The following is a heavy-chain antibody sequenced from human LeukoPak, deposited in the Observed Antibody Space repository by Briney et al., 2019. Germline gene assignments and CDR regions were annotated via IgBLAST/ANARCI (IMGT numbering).Heavy chain of an antibody. Sequence: PGGSLRLSCAASGFTFSSYAMSWVRQAPGKGLEWVSDINGSGGSTYYADSVKGRFTISRDNSQNTLYLQMNSLRAEDTAVYYCAKTGPGIAVATTGMDVWGKGTTVTISS. V-gene: IGHV3-23*01. D-gene: IGHD6-19*01. CDR2: INGSGGST. CDR3: AKTGPGIAVATTGMDV. J-gene: IGHJ6*03. CDR1: GFTFSSYA.